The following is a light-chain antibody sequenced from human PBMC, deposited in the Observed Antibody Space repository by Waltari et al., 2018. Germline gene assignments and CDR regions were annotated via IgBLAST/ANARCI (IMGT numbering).Light chain of an antibody. CDR1: SSDVGGYNY. V-gene: IGLV2-14*01. J-gene: IGLJ2*01. CDR2: EVS. CDR3: SSYTSSSTLG. Sequence: QSALTQPASVSGSPGQSITISCTGTSSDVGGYNYVSWYQQHPGKAPKLQISEVSNRPSGVTKRCTGSQSGNTASLTISGPQAEDEADYYCSSYTSSSTLGFGGGTKLTVL.